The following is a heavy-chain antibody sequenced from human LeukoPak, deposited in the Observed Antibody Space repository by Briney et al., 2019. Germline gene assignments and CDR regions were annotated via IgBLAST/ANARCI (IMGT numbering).Heavy chain of an antibody. CDR2: IYTSGST. Sequence: PSETLSLTCTVSGGSISSGSYYWSWIRQPAGKGLEWIGRIYTSGSTNYNPSLKSRVTISVDTSKYQFSLKLSSVTAADTAVYYCARDRYSYGLGDAFDIWGQGTMVTVSS. D-gene: IGHD5-18*01. V-gene: IGHV4-61*02. J-gene: IGHJ3*02. CDR1: GGSISSGSYY. CDR3: ARDRYSYGLGDAFDI.